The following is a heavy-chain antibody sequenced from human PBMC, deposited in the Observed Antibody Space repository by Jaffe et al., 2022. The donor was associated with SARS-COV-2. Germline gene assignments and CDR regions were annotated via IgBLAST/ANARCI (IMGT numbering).Heavy chain of an antibody. CDR2: IYYSGST. V-gene: IGHV4-59*08. J-gene: IGHJ4*02. CDR1: GGSISSYY. D-gene: IGHD6-19*01. CDR3: ASHETVAGTYQLSY. Sequence: QVQLQESGPGLVKPSETLSLTCTVSGGSISSYYWSWIRQPPGKGLEWIGYIYYSGSTNYNPSLKSRVTISVDTSKNQFSLKLSSVTAADTAVYYCASHETVAGTYQLSYWGQGTLVTVSS.